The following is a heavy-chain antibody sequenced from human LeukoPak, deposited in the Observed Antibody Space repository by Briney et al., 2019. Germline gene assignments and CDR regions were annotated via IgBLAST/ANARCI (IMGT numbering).Heavy chain of an antibody. Sequence: ASETLSLTCSVSGASISGGTYYWGWLRQPPGKGLEWIGSIYYTGSTYDNPSLKSRVTISVDTSKNQFSLKLSSVTAADTAVYYCARRGGSGRAFDYWGQGTLVTVSS. CDR2: IYYTGST. CDR1: GASISGGTYY. V-gene: IGHV4-39*01. CDR3: ARRGGSGRAFDY. J-gene: IGHJ4*02. D-gene: IGHD1-26*01.